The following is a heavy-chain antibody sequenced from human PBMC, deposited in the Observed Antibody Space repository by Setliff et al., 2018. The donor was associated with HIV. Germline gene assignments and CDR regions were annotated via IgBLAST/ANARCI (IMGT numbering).Heavy chain of an antibody. D-gene: IGHD5-18*01. CDR2: ISGYNGNT. V-gene: IGHV1-18*04. CDR1: GYTFINFG. Sequence: ASVKVSCKASGYTFINFGITWVRQAPGQGLEWVGYISGYNGNTKYAQNVQGRVTMTTDTSTSTAYMELRSLRYDDTAVYYCARDPRSGYDSDTAMVTVYYYYMDVWGIGTTVTVSS. CDR3: ARDPRSGYDSDTAMVTVYYYYMDV. J-gene: IGHJ6*03.